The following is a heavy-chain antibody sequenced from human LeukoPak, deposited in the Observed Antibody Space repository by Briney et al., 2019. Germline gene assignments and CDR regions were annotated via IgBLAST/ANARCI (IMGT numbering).Heavy chain of an antibody. Sequence: PGGSLRLSCAASGFTFTIYAMSWVRQAPGKGLEWVSTISDGGSSTYYTDSVKGRFTISRDNSKNTLYLQMNSLRAEDTAIYYCAKAVDGSYKFDYWGQGTLVTVSS. CDR3: AKAVDGSYKFDY. D-gene: IGHD1-26*01. CDR2: ISDGGSST. CDR1: GFTFTIYA. V-gene: IGHV3-23*01. J-gene: IGHJ4*02.